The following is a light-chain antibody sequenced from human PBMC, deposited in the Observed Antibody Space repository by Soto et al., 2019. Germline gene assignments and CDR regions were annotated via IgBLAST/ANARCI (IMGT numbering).Light chain of an antibody. CDR3: QQYGSSPLT. V-gene: IGKV3-20*01. CDR1: QSVTSSY. Sequence: EIVLTQSPGTLSLSPGERATLTCRASQSVTSSYLAWYQQKAGQAPRLLMYGASSRATGIPDRFSGSGSGTDFTLTISRLEPEDFAVYYCQQYGSSPLTFGPGTKVDI. J-gene: IGKJ3*01. CDR2: GAS.